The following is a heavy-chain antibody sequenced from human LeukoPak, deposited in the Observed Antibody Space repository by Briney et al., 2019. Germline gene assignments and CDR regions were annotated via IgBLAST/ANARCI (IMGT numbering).Heavy chain of an antibody. CDR1: GGSFSFDS. CDR2: RFNSGST. Sequence: PSETLSLTCTVSGGSFSFDSWTWIRQPPGKGLEWIGWRFNSGSTSYNPSLKSRVTISIDTSKNQFSLKLNSVTAADTAVYYCARRRDGYSIFDYWGHGTLVIVSP. V-gene: IGHV4-59*12. J-gene: IGHJ4*01. D-gene: IGHD5-24*01. CDR3: ARRRDGYSIFDY.